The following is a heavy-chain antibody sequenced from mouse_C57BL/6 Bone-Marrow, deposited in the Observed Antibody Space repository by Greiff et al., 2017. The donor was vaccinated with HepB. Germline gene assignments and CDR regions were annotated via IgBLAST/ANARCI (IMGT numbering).Heavy chain of an antibody. CDR1: GYTFTSYG. V-gene: IGHV1-81*01. Sequence: QVHVKQSGAELARPGASVKPSCKASGYTFTSYGISWVKQRTGQGLEWIGEIYPRSGNTYYNEKFKGKATLTADKSSSTAYMELRSLTSEDSAVYFCARGATVVPYWYFDVWGTGTTVTVSS. D-gene: IGHD1-1*01. CDR3: ARGATVVPYWYFDV. CDR2: IYPRSGNT. J-gene: IGHJ1*03.